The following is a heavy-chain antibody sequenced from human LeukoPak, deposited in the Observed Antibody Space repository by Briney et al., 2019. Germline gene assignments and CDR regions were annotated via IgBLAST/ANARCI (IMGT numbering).Heavy chain of an antibody. CDR1: GGSISTYY. D-gene: IGHD3-3*01. Sequence: PSEPLSLTCTVSGGSISTYYWSWLRQPAGKGLEWIGRIYTSGSTNYNPSLKSRVTMSVDTSKNQFSLKLSSVTAADTAVYYCASAQVYGVVPYYFDYWGQGTLVTVSS. V-gene: IGHV4-4*07. CDR3: ASAQVYGVVPYYFDY. CDR2: IYTSGST. J-gene: IGHJ4*02.